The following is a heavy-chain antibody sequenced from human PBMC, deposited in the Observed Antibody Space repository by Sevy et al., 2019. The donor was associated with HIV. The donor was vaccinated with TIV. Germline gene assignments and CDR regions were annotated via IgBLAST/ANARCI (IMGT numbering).Heavy chain of an antibody. Sequence: GESLKISCKGSGYSFTSYWIGWVRQMPGKGLEWMGIIYPGDSVTRYSPSFQGQVTISADKSINTAYLQWSSLKASDTAMYYCARQDPTYYYGMDVWGQGTTVTVSS. J-gene: IGHJ6*02. CDR3: ARQDPTYYYGMDV. CDR2: IYPGDSVT. D-gene: IGHD1-1*01. CDR1: GYSFTSYW. V-gene: IGHV5-51*01.